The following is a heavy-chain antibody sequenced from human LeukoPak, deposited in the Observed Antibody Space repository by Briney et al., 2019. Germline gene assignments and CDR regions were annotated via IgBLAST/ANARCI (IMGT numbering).Heavy chain of an antibody. CDR2: IIPIFGTA. Sequence: SVKVSCKASGGTFSSYAISWVRQAPGQGLEWMGGIIPIFGTANYAQKFQGRVTITADKSTSTAYMELSSLRSEDTAVYYCARALYYYDSSGYYTGHAFDIWGQGTMVTVSS. CDR1: GGTFSSYA. D-gene: IGHD3-22*01. CDR3: ARALYYYDSSGYYTGHAFDI. V-gene: IGHV1-69*06. J-gene: IGHJ3*02.